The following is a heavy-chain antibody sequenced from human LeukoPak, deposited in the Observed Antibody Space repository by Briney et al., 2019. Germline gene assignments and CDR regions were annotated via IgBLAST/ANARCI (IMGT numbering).Heavy chain of an antibody. J-gene: IGHJ5*02. CDR2: ISGSGGST. D-gene: IGHD1-1*01. CDR3: AKVHEPQLERSNWFDP. CDR1: GFTFSSYA. V-gene: IGHV3-23*01. Sequence: HPGGSLRLSCAASGFTFSSYAMSWVRQAPGKGLEWVSAISGSGGSTYYADSVKGRFTISRDNSKNTLYLQMNSLRAEDTAVYYCAKVHEPQLERSNWFDPWGQGTLVTVSS.